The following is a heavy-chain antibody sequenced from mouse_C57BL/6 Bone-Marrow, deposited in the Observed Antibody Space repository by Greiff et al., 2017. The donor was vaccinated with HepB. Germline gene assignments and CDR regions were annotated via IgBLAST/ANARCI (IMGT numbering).Heavy chain of an antibody. Sequence: VQPQQPGAELVKPGASVKLSCKASGYTFTSYWMHWVKQRPGQGLEWIGMIHPNSGSTNYNEKFKSKATLTVDKSSSTAYMQLSSLTSEDSAVYYCARVWGNYFDYCGQGTTLTVSS. CDR3: ARVWGNYFDY. D-gene: IGHD2-10*02. J-gene: IGHJ2*01. V-gene: IGHV1-64*01. CDR2: IHPNSGST. CDR1: GYTFTSYW.